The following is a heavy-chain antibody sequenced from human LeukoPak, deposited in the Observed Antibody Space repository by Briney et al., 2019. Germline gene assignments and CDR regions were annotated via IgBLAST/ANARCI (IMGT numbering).Heavy chain of an antibody. CDR2: ISFDGINK. Sequence: PGRSLRLSCPASGFTFSSYTMHWVRQAPGKGLEWVAVISFDGINKYYADSVKGRFTISRDNSKNTLYLQMNSLRVEDTAVYYCGRGGDYLDYWGQGTLVTVSS. V-gene: IGHV3-30-3*01. CDR3: GRGGDYLDY. CDR1: GFTFSSYT. D-gene: IGHD4-17*01. J-gene: IGHJ4*02.